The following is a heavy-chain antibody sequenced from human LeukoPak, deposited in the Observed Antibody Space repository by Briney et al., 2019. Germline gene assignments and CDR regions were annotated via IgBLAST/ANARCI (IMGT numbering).Heavy chain of an antibody. D-gene: IGHD2-2*01. Sequence: GGSLRLSCSASRFTFSSFAMHWVRQAPGKGLEWVATISGSGGGTYYADSVKGRFTISRDDSKNTLYLQMNSLRAEDTAVYYCARLGSTFDIWGQGTMVTVSS. CDR2: ISGSGGGT. CDR3: ARLGSTFDI. V-gene: IGHV3-23*01. CDR1: RFTFSSFA. J-gene: IGHJ3*02.